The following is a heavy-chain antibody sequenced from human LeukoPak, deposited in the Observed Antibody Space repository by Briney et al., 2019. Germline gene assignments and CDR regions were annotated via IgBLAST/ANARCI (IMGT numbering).Heavy chain of an antibody. CDR2: FRSESCSETT. CDR1: GFSIAEYA. D-gene: IGHD5-24*01. V-gene: IGHV3-49*04. CDR3: TRDRRDGYNDGYFSL. Sequence: GGPLRLSCTASGFSIAEYAMTWVRQAPGRGLEWLGFFRSESCSETTQFAASVRGRFTISRDDSNSVTYLQMNSLKIEDTAVYFCTRDRRDGYNDGYFSLWGRGTLVTVSS. J-gene: IGHJ2*01.